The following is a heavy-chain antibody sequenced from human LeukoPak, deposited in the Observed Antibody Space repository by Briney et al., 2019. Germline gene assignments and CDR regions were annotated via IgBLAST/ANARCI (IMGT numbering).Heavy chain of an antibody. CDR2: IKQDGSEK. V-gene: IGHV3-7*01. CDR1: GFTFSSYW. D-gene: IGHD3-10*01. CDR3: RLMVRGVIYYFDY. J-gene: IGHJ4*02. Sequence: GGSLRLSCAASGFTFSSYWMSWVRQAPGKGLEWLANIKQDGSEKYYVDSVKGRFTISRDNAKNSLYLQMNSLRAEDTAVYYCRLMVRGVIYYFDYWGQGTLVTVSS.